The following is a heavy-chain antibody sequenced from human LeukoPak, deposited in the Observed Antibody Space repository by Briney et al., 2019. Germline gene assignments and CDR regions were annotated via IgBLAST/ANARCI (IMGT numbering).Heavy chain of an antibody. CDR3: ARNGMQWFFDL. CDR2: IYPGDSYT. J-gene: IGHJ2*01. D-gene: IGHD1-26*01. CDR1: GYSFTTYW. Sequence: GESLKISCKGSGYSFTTYWIAWVRQMPGKGLEWMGVIYPGDSYTTYSPSFQGQVTISADKSINTAYLHWSSLKASDTATYYCARNGMQWFFDLWGRGTLVTVSS. V-gene: IGHV5-51*01.